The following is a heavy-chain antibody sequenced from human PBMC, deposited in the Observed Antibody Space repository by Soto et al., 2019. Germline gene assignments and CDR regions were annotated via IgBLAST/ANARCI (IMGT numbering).Heavy chain of an antibody. V-gene: IGHV5-10-1*01. J-gene: IGHJ4*02. CDR3: VIQPGAVKEFAH. CDR2: IDPSDSYS. CDR1: GYTFTNYW. Sequence: GESLKISCKVSGYTFTNYWISWVRHMPGRGLEWMGKIDPSDSYSTYSPSFQGHISISADKSISTVYIQWSSLKASDSAIYYCVIQPGAVKEFAHWGQGTLVTVPS. D-gene: IGHD3-3*01.